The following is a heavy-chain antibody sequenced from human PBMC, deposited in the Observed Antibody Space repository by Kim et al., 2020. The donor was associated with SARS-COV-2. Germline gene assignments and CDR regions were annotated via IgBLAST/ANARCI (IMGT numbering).Heavy chain of an antibody. V-gene: IGHV3-33*01. Sequence: GGSLRLSCAASGFIFSTYGMHWVRQAPGKGLEWVAVIWYGENSEYYADSVKGRFTISRDNSKGTVYLQMNSLRAEDTAVYYCARALYYSTADAFDIWGQGTMVTVSS. CDR1: GFIFSTYG. D-gene: IGHD2-2*01. CDR3: ARALYYSTADAFDI. J-gene: IGHJ3*02. CDR2: IWYGENSE.